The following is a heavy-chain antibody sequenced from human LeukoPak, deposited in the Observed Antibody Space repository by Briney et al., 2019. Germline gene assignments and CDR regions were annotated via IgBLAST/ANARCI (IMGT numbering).Heavy chain of an antibody. J-gene: IGHJ4*02. CDR1: GFTFDDYA. CDR2: ISWISGSI. Sequence: GRSLRLSCAASGFTFDDYAMHWVRQAPGKGLEWVSGISWISGSIGYADSVKGRFPISRDNAKNSLYLQMNSLRAEAMALYYCAKDGAGDYVWGSLFDYWGQGTLVTVSS. V-gene: IGHV3-9*03. CDR3: AKDGAGDYVWGSLFDY. D-gene: IGHD3-16*01.